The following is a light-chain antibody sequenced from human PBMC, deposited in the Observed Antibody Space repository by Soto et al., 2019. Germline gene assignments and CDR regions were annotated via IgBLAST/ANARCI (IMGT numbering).Light chain of an antibody. V-gene: IGKV1-12*01. CDR1: QGISTW. J-gene: IGKJ5*01. Sequence: EIQMTQSPSSVSASVGDRVTITCRASQGISTWLAWYQQKPGRAPKLLIYDASTLESGVPSRFSGSGSEAELTLIISRLQPDDFATYFCHSRAFGQGTRLEI. CDR3: HSRA. CDR2: DAS.